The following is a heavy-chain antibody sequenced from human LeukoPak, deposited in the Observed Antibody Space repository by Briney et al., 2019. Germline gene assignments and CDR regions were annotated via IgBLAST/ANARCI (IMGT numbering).Heavy chain of an antibody. CDR2: IYYSGST. Sequence: PSETLSLTCTVTGGSISSGDYYWSWIRQPPGKGLEWIGYIYYSGSTYYNPSLKSRVTISVDTSKNQFPLKLNSVTAADTAVYYCARDYYDSRGEAFDIWGQGTMVTVSS. CDR1: GGSISSGDYY. D-gene: IGHD3-22*01. CDR3: ARDYYDSRGEAFDI. J-gene: IGHJ3*02. V-gene: IGHV4-30-4*02.